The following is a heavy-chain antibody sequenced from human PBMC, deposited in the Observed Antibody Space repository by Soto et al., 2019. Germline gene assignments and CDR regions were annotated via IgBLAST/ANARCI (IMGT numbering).Heavy chain of an antibody. V-gene: IGHV3-53*01. J-gene: IGHJ2*01. Sequence: PGGSLRLSCAASGFPINVTYLSWVRQAPGKGLEWLSVLYADGSTYYIDSVKGRFRISRDNAKNTLYLQMDNLRADDTAMYFCARTAEGDTPRTHWYFDLWGRGTPVTSP. D-gene: IGHD6-25*01. CDR1: GFPINVTY. CDR2: LYADGST. CDR3: ARTAEGDTPRTHWYFDL.